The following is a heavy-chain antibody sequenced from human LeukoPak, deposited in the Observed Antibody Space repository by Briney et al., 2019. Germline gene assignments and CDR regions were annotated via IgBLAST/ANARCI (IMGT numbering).Heavy chain of an antibody. D-gene: IGHD3-10*01. CDR2: IYYSGST. J-gene: IGHJ4*02. V-gene: IGHV4-39*01. CDR3: ATPRRITMVRGVTHFDY. CDR1: GGSISNSRNY. Sequence: SETLSLTCTVSGGSISNSRNYWAWIRQPPGKGLEWIGSIYYSGSTYYNPSLKSRVTISVDTSKNQFSLKLSSVTAADTAVYYCATPRRITMVRGVTHFDYWGQGTLVTVSS.